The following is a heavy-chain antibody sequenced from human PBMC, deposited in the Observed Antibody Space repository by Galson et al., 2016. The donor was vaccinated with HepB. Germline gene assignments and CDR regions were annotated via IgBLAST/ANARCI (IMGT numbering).Heavy chain of an antibody. J-gene: IGHJ4*02. D-gene: IGHD2/OR15-2a*01. CDR3: ARRHEYCPPVGCSVDY. CDR2: DSMAGRRK. CDR1: GFIFNDYG. Sequence: SLRLSCAASGFIFNDYGMHWVRQAPGKGLEWVAADSMAGRRKFYADSVKGRLTISRDNSNNMLFLQMSSLRADDTAAYYCARRHEYCPPVGCSVDYWGQGTLVSVSS. V-gene: IGHV3-30*03.